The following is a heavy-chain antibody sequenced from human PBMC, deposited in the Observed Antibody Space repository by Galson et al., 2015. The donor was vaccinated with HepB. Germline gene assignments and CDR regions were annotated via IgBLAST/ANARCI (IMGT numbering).Heavy chain of an antibody. V-gene: IGHV3-23*01. CDR3: AKPPIDYTDAFDI. Sequence: SLRLSCAASGFTFSSYAMSWVRQAPGKGLEWVSAISGSGGSTYYADSVKGRFTISRDNSKNTLYLQMNSLRAEDTAVYYCAKPPIDYTDAFDIWGQGTMVTVSS. CDR2: ISGSGGST. CDR1: GFTFSSYA. D-gene: IGHD4-11*01. J-gene: IGHJ3*02.